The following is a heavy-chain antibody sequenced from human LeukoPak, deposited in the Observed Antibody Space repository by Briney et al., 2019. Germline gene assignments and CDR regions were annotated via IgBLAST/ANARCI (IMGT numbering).Heavy chain of an antibody. Sequence: ASVKVSCKVSGYTLSELSMNWVRQAPGKGLEWMGGFDPEDGKTIYAQEFHGRVTMTEDTSTDTAYMELISLISEDTAVYYCTTGDSQSGGYFEYWGQGTLVTVSS. V-gene: IGHV1-24*01. CDR3: TTGDSQSGGYFEY. J-gene: IGHJ4*02. CDR1: GYTLSELS. CDR2: FDPEDGKT. D-gene: IGHD2-21*02.